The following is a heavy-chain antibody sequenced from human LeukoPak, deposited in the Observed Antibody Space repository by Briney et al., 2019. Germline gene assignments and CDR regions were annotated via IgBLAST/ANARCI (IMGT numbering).Heavy chain of an antibody. J-gene: IGHJ4*02. Sequence: GRSLRLSCAASGFTFSSYAMHWVRQAPGKGLEWVAVISYDGSSKYYADSVKGRFTISRDNSKNTLYVQMNSLRPEDTAVYYCAKGDWELGSTGYFDYWGQGTLVTASS. CDR1: GFTFSSYA. V-gene: IGHV3-30*18. CDR2: ISYDGSSK. CDR3: AKGDWELGSTGYFDY. D-gene: IGHD1-26*01.